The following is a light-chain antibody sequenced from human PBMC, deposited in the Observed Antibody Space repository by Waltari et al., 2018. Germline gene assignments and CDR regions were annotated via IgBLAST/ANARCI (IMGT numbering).Light chain of an antibody. CDR2: DDS. CDR1: NLGVYS. V-gene: IGLV3-21*02. J-gene: IGLJ2*01. Sequence: SFVLTQAPSVSVAPGQTATFTCEKDNLGVYSVHWYKQKPGRAPVLVMHDDSDRPSGIPERFSGSNSGNTATLSISRVEDGDEADYYCQVWDRSSVHRHVVFGGGTRLTVL. CDR3: QVWDRSSVHRHVV.